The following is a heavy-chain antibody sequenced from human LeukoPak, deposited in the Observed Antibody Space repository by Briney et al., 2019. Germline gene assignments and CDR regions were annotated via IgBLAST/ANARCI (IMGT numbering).Heavy chain of an antibody. CDR2: MYYSGIT. V-gene: IGHV4-39*01. CDR3: ARSNWDSNVGIDY. D-gene: IGHD1-7*01. CDR1: GGSISSSSYY. Sequence: KSSETLSLTCTVSGGSISSSSYYWGWIRQPPGKGLEWIGTMYYSGITYHNPSLKSRVTTSVDTSKNQFTLKVSSVTAADTAVYYCARSNWDSNVGIDYWGQGILVIVSS. J-gene: IGHJ4*02.